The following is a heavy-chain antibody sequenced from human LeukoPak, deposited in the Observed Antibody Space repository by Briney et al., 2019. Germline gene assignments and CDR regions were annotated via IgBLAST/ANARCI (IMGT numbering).Heavy chain of an antibody. D-gene: IGHD3-9*01. J-gene: IGHJ4*02. V-gene: IGHV4-34*01. CDR3: ARHVGWGSTGYDY. CDR2: INHSGST. Sequence: SETLSLTCAVYGGSFSGYYWRWIRQPPGKGLEWIGEINHSGSTNYNPSLKSRVTISVDTSKNQFSLKLSSVTAADTAVYYCARHVGWGSTGYDYWGQGTLVTVSS. CDR1: GGSFSGYY.